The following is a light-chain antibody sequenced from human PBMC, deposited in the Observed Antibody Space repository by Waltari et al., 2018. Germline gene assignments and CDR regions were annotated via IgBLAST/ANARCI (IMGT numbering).Light chain of an antibody. CDR1: ERVGTD. Sequence: EIVLTQSPGTLSLSPGDRATLSCTASERVGTDVAWYRHKPGQPPRLLIYFGSTRATGVPARISGSGSGTDFSLTISSLESEDFAFYYCQQSRQWPRRTFGQGTKLE. CDR2: FGS. V-gene: IGKV3-11*01. CDR3: QQSRQWPRRT. J-gene: IGKJ2*01.